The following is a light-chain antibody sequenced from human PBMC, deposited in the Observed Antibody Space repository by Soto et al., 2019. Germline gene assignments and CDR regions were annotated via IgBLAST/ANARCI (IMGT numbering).Light chain of an antibody. Sequence: QSALTQPRSVSGSPGQSVTISCTGTSSDVGAYNYVSWYQQHPDKAPKFIIYDVSKRPSGVPDRFSGSKSGNTASLTISGLQAEDEADYYCCSYAGGNLWVFGGGTKVTVL. CDR3: CSYAGGNLWV. V-gene: IGLV2-11*01. J-gene: IGLJ3*02. CDR1: SSDVGAYNY. CDR2: DVS.